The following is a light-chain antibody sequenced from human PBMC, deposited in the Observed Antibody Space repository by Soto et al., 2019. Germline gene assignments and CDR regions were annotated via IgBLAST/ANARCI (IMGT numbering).Light chain of an antibody. V-gene: IGKV3-20*01. Sequence: EIVLTQSPATLSLSPGERAPLSCRASQTVSSSLAWYQQKPGQAPRLLIYDASSRATGIPDRFSGSGSGTDFTLTISRLEPEDFAVYYCQHYGRARTFGQGTKVDIK. CDR2: DAS. CDR3: QHYGRART. CDR1: QTVSSS. J-gene: IGKJ1*01.